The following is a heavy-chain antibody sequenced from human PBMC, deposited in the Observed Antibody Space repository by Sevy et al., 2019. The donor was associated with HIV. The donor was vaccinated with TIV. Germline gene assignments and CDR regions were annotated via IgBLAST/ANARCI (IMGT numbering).Heavy chain of an antibody. J-gene: IGHJ6*02. CDR3: GKCTLWVYDPTNRKCGMDV. D-gene: IGHD5-12*01. CDR1: VYNFINYG. CDR2: SSPFTGSP. V-gene: IGHV1-18*01. Sequence: ASVKVSCKASVYNFINYGISWVRQAPGQGLEWVGGSSPFTGSPNYPQKLQDRVTVTTDTATNTAYMELRNLRSDDTAVYYCGKCTLWVYDPTNRKCGMDVWGQGTTVTVSS.